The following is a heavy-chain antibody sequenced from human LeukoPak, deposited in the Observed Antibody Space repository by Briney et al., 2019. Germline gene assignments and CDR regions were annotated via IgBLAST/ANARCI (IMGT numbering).Heavy chain of an antibody. Sequence: GASVKVSCKASGYTFTGYYMHWVRQAPGQGLEWMGWINPNSGGTNYAQKFQGRVTMTRDTSISTAYMELSRLRSDDTAVYYCARVRSRSAGYSSGWYPPGRGFDPWGQGTLVTVSS. D-gene: IGHD6-19*01. V-gene: IGHV1-2*02. J-gene: IGHJ5*02. CDR1: GYTFTGYY. CDR2: INPNSGGT. CDR3: ARVRSRSAGYSSGWYPPGRGFDP.